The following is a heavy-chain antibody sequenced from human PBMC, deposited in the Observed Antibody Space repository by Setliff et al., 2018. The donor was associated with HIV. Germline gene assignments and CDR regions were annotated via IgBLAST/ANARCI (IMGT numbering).Heavy chain of an antibody. CDR3: ARDDDATSHYSRFDY. CDR2: TWSDGNKR. V-gene: IGHV3-33*01. D-gene: IGHD1-26*01. J-gene: IGHJ4*02. Sequence: GGSLRLSCAASGFTCSYYGMHWVRQAPGKGLEWVAVTWSDGNKRYYADSVKGRFTISRDNSKNTVYLQMDSLRAEDTAVYYCARDDDATSHYSRFDYWGQGTPVTVSS. CDR1: GFTCSYYG.